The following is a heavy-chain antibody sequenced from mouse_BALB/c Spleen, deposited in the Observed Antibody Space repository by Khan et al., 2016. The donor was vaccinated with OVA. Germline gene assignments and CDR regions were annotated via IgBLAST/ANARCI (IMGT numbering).Heavy chain of an antibody. V-gene: IGHV1S132*01. CDR3: AREEALYYFDY. CDR1: GYIFTSYW. D-gene: IGHD3-2*02. Sequence: QVQLQQSGAELVRPEASVKLSCKTSGYIFTSYWIHWVVQRSGQGLEWIARIYPGTDNIYYNEEFKDKAILTADKSSSTAYMQLSSLKSDDSAVYFCAREEALYYFDYWGQGTTLTVSS. CDR2: IYPGTDNI. J-gene: IGHJ2*01.